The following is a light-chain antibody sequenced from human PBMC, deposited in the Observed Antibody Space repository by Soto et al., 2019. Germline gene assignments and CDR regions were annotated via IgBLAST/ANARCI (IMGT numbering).Light chain of an antibody. CDR2: EVS. CDR1: SSDVGVYNY. Sequence: QSVLTQPPSASGSPGQSVTISCTGTSSDVGVYNYVSWYQQHPGKAPKLMIYEVSKRPSGVPDRFSGSKSGNTASLTVSGLQAEDEADYYCSSYAGSHVVFGGGTKLTVL. CDR3: SSYAGSHVV. V-gene: IGLV2-8*01. J-gene: IGLJ2*01.